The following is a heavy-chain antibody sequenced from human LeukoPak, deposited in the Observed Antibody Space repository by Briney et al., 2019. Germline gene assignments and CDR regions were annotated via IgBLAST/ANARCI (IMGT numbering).Heavy chain of an antibody. CDR3: ARDSQGSAWPYYYYGMDV. J-gene: IGHJ6*04. V-gene: IGHV1-69*06. D-gene: IGHD2-15*01. Sequence: GASVKVSCKASGGTFSSYAISWVRQAPGQGLEWMGGSIPIFGTANYAQKFQGRVTITADKSTSTAYMELSSLRSEDTAVYYCARDSQGSAWPYYYYGMDVWGKGTTVTVSS. CDR1: GGTFSSYA. CDR2: SIPIFGTA.